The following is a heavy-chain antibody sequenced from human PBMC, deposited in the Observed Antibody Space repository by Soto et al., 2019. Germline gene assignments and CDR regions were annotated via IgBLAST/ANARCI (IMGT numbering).Heavy chain of an antibody. CDR1: GGSVRDYH. CDR2: VYDSGTVTT. CDR3: ARRWQQLSWFDV. V-gene: IGHV4-59*02. Sequence: QVRLQESGPGLVKPSETLSLTCTVSGGSVRDYHWSWLRQSPGKGLEWIGYVYDSGTVTTSYNPSVKSRVTISVDPSKNEVSLKMTSVTAADTAVYYCARRWQQLSWFDVWGQGTLGTVSS. J-gene: IGHJ5*02.